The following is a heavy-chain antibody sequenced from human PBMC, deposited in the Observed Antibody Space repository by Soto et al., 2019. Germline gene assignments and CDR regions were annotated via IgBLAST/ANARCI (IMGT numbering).Heavy chain of an antibody. J-gene: IGHJ3*02. Sequence: EVQLVESGGGLVKPGGSLRLSCAASGFTFSSYSMNWVRQAPGKGLEWFSSISSSSSYIYYADSVKGRFTISRDNAKNSLERQMNSLRAEDTAVYYCARDVMGATTAFDIWGQGTMVTVSS. D-gene: IGHD1-26*01. CDR1: GFTFSSYS. CDR2: ISSSSSYI. CDR3: ARDVMGATTAFDI. V-gene: IGHV3-21*01.